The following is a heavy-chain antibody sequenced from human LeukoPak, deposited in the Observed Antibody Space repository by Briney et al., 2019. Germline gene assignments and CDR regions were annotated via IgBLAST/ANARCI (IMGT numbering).Heavy chain of an antibody. CDR3: AKVATPPRLRSGGSCYGLDP. CDR1: GFTFSSYA. D-gene: IGHD2-15*01. CDR2: ISGSGGST. Sequence: GGSLRLSCAASGFTFSSYAMSWVRQAPGKGLEWVSAISGSGGSTYYADSVKGRFTISRDNSKNTLYLQMNSRRAQDNAVYECAKVATPPRLRSGGSCYGLDPWGQGTLVTVSS. V-gene: IGHV3-23*01. J-gene: IGHJ5*02.